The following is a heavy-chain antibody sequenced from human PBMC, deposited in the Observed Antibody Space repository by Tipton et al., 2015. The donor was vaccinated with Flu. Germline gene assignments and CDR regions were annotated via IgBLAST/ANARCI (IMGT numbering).Heavy chain of an antibody. D-gene: IGHD1-26*01. Sequence: AASGFTFSNYWMTWVRQAPGKGLEWVANMKQDGTEQYYVDSVKGRFTISRDNAKKSLYLQMNSLRAEDTAVYYCARTGNSGKFDNWGQGTLVTVSS. V-gene: IGHV3-7*01. CDR2: MKQDGTEQ. CDR1: GFTFSNYW. CDR3: ARTGNSGKFDN. J-gene: IGHJ4*02.